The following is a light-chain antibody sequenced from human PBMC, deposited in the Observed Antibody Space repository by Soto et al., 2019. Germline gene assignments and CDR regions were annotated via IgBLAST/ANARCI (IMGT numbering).Light chain of an antibody. V-gene: IGLV2-8*01. J-gene: IGLJ2*01. Sequence: QSVLTQPPSASGSPGQSVTISCTGTSSDVGGYNYVSWYQQHPGKAPKLMIYEVSKRPSGVPDRFSGSKSGNTASLTVSGLQAGDEADYYCSSYAGTNVVFGGGTQLTVL. CDR2: EVS. CDR1: SSDVGGYNY. CDR3: SSYAGTNVV.